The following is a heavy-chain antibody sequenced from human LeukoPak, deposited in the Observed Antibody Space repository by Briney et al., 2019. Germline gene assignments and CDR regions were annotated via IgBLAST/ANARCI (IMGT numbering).Heavy chain of an antibody. CDR2: IYYSGST. CDR3: ARHSAEPYYYDSTPEVPFDY. V-gene: IGHV4-59*08. D-gene: IGHD3-22*01. CDR1: GGSISSYY. Sequence: SETLSLTCTVSGGSISSYYWSWIRQPPGKGLEWIGYIYYSGSTNYNPSLKSRVTISVDTSKNQFSLKLSSVTAADTAAYYCARHSAEPYYYDSTPEVPFDYWGQGTLVTVSS. J-gene: IGHJ4*02.